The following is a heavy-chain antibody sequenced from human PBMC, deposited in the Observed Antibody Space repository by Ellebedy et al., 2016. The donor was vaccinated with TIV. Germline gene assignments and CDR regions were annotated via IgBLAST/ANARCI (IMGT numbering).Heavy chain of an antibody. CDR3: AKGEALVWFGEHYYFDY. Sequence: GESLKISXAASGFTFNSFAMSWVRQAPGRGLEWVSDISDSFSTYYADSVRGRFTISRDNSKNTLHLQMNSLRAEDTAVYYCAKGEALVWFGEHYYFDYWGLGTRVTVSS. V-gene: IGHV3-23*01. CDR2: ISDSFST. D-gene: IGHD3-10*01. CDR1: GFTFNSFA. J-gene: IGHJ4*02.